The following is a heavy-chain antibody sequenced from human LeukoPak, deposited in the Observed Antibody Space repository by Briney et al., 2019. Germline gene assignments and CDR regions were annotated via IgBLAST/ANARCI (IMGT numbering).Heavy chain of an antibody. J-gene: IGHJ4*02. D-gene: IGHD2-15*01. CDR2: IYYSGST. Sequence: SETLSLTCTVSGGSISSSSYYWGWIRQPPGKGLEWIGSIYYSGSTYYNPSLKSRVTISVDTSKNQFSLKLSSVTAADTAAYYCARQEGGGRDYWGQGTLVTVSS. CDR1: GGSISSSSYY. CDR3: ARQEGGGRDY. V-gene: IGHV4-39*01.